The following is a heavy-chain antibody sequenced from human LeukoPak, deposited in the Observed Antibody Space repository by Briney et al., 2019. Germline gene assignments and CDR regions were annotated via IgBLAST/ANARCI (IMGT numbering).Heavy chain of an antibody. Sequence: GGSLRLSCGASGFTLSSHWMRWVRQAPGKGLGWVSQINGDGSSTNYADSVKGRFTVSRDNATNTLYLQMNSLRAEDTAVYYCARDGLPAAGDYWGQGTLVIVSS. CDR2: INGDGSST. D-gene: IGHD6-13*01. CDR3: ARDGLPAAGDY. J-gene: IGHJ4*02. CDR1: GFTLSSHW. V-gene: IGHV3-74*01.